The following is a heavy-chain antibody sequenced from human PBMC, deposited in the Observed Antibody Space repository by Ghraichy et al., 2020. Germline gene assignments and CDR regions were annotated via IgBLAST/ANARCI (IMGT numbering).Heavy chain of an antibody. J-gene: IGHJ4*02. V-gene: IGHV3-23*01. Sequence: GESLNISCAASGFTFSSYAMSWVRQAPGKGLEWVSAMSSSGGSTYYADSVKGRFTISRDNSKNTLYLQMNSLRAEDTAVYYCAKGRRSSWYGAFDYWGQGTLVTVSS. CDR2: MSSSGGST. CDR1: GFTFSSYA. CDR3: AKGRRSSWYGAFDY. D-gene: IGHD6-13*01.